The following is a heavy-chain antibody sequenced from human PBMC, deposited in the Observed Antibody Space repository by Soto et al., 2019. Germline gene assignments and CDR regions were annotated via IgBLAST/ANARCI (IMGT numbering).Heavy chain of an antibody. D-gene: IGHD5-12*01. Sequence: KASETLSLTCTVSGGSISSYYWSWIRQPPGKGLEWIAYMYYSGSTNYNPSLKSRVTTSVDTSKNQFSLKLSSVTAADTAVYYCARGLVVATILYYYYGMDVWGQGTTVTVSS. J-gene: IGHJ6*02. V-gene: IGHV4-59*01. CDR1: GGSISSYY. CDR2: MYYSGST. CDR3: ARGLVVATILYYYYGMDV.